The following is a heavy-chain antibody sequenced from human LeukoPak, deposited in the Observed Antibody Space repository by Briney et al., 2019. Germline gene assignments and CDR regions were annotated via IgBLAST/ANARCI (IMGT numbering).Heavy chain of an antibody. J-gene: IGHJ6*01. V-gene: IGHV4-39*07. CDR2: IYYSGST. D-gene: IGHD2-21*01. CDR1: GGSISSSSYY. Sequence: PSETLSLTCTVSGGSISSSSYYWGWIRQPPGRGLEWIGSIYYSGSTYYNPSLKSRVTISVDTSKNQFSLKLSSVTAADTAVYFCATTEKNRYYINLRGPGTTVIVSS. CDR3: ATTEKNRYYINL.